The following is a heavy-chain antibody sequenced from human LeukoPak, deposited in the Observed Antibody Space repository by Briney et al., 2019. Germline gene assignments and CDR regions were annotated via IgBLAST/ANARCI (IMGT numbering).Heavy chain of an antibody. Sequence: SGGSLRLSCAASGFIFSSYWMSWVRQAPGKGLEWVANIKEDGSEKYYVDSVKGRFTISRDNAKNSLYLQMNSLRAEDTAVYYCAGGGSGSLIRSYFDYWGQGTLVTVSS. CDR1: GFIFSSYW. CDR3: AGGGSGSLIRSYFDY. CDR2: IKEDGSEK. D-gene: IGHD3-10*01. J-gene: IGHJ4*02. V-gene: IGHV3-7*04.